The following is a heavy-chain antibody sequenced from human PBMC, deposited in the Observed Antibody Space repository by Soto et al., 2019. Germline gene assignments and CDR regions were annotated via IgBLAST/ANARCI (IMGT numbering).Heavy chain of an antibody. CDR2: INHSGST. D-gene: IGHD5-12*01. V-gene: IGHV4-34*01. Sequence: SSETLSLTCAVYGGSFSGYYWSWIRQPPGKGLEWIGEINHSGSTNYNPSLKSRVTISVDTSKNQFSLKLSSVTAADTAVYYCARHYSGYDSWGQGTLVTVSS. CDR1: GGSFSGYY. J-gene: IGHJ4*02. CDR3: ARHYSGYDS.